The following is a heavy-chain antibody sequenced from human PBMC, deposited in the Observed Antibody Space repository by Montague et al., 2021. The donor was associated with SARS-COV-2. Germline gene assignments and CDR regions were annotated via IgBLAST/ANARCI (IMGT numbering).Heavy chain of an antibody. D-gene: IGHD6-19*01. J-gene: IGHJ4*02. CDR2: IYSGGST. CDR3: ARDHGSGWFTFDY. V-gene: IGHV3-53*04. Sequence: SLRLSCAASGFTFDDYGMSWVRQAPGKGLEWVSVIYSGGSTYYADSVKGRFTISRHNSKNTLYLQMNSLRAEDTAVYYCARDHGSGWFTFDYWGQGTLVTVSS. CDR1: GFTFDDYG.